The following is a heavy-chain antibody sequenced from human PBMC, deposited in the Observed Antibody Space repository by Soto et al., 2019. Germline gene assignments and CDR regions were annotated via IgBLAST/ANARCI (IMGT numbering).Heavy chain of an antibody. V-gene: IGHV3-74*01. Sequence: EVQLVESGGGLVQPGGSLRLSCAASGFTFSHYWMHWVRQAPGKGLVWVSRINSDGTTTSYADSVRGRFTISRDNARDTVYLQMNSLGAEDTAVYYCARVAVGAYYFHYWGQGALVTVSS. CDR2: INSDGTTT. J-gene: IGHJ4*02. CDR3: ARVAVGAYYFHY. CDR1: GFTFSHYW. D-gene: IGHD1-26*01.